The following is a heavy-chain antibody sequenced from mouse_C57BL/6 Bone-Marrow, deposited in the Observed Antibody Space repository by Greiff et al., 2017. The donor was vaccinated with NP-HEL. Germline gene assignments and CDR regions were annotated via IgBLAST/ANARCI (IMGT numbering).Heavy chain of an antibody. CDR1: GYTFTSYW. Sequence: QVQLQQPGAELVMPGASVKLSCKASGYTFTSYWMHWVKQRPGQGLEWIGEIDPSDSYTNYNQKFKGKSTLTVDKSSSTAYMQLSSLTSEDSAVDYCARDHEYYFDYWGQGTTLTVSS. CDR2: IDPSDSYT. CDR3: ARDHEYYFDY. J-gene: IGHJ2*01. V-gene: IGHV1-69*01.